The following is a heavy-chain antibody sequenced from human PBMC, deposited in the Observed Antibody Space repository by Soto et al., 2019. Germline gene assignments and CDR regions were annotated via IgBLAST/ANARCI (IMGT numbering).Heavy chain of an antibody. V-gene: IGHV3-43*01. CDR1: GFTFDGFS. Sequence: EVQLMQSGGVVVQPGGSLRLSCAASGFTFDGFSMHWVRQAPGKGLEWVTLISRDGGTIYYSDSVKGRFTISRDNSKSSLYLQMNNLRAEDTALYYCAKDGGNYYFDHWGQGTLVTVSS. J-gene: IGHJ4*02. CDR2: ISRDGGTI. D-gene: IGHD1-1*01. CDR3: AKDGGNYYFDH.